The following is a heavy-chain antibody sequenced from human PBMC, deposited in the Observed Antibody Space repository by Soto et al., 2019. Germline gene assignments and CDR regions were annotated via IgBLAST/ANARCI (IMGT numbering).Heavy chain of an antibody. Sequence: SETLSLTCTVSGGSISSVCNYWSWIRQHPGKGLEWIGYIYNNRRTYYNPSLKSRLTMSMDTSRNQFSLKLSYVTAADTAVYYCARDQSGNYYFDSWGQGTLVTVSS. CDR2: IYNNRRT. CDR3: ARDQSGNYYFDS. V-gene: IGHV4-31*03. J-gene: IGHJ4*02. D-gene: IGHD3-3*01. CDR1: GGSISSVCNY.